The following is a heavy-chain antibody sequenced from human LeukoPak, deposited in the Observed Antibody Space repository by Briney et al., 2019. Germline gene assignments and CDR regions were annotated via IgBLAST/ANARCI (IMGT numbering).Heavy chain of an antibody. CDR2: INPNSGDT. D-gene: IGHD6-19*01. V-gene: IGHV1-2*02. Sequence: ASVKVSCKASGYIFTGYYIHWVRQAPGQGLEWMGWINPNSGDTKYAQKFQGRVTITRDTSISTAHMELSRLTSDDTAAYYCARGGGVAVAGSFYWGQGTLVTVSA. CDR3: ARGGGVAVAGSFY. J-gene: IGHJ4*02. CDR1: GYIFTGYY.